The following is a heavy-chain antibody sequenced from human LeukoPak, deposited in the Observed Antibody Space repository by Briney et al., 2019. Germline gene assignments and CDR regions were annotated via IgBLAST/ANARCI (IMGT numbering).Heavy chain of an antibody. D-gene: IGHD3-10*01. CDR3: AKDLGPVVRGVIRTGYGMDV. J-gene: IGHJ6*02. CDR1: GFTFSSYG. Sequence: PGRSLRLSCAASGFTFSSYGMHWVRQAPGKGLEWVAVITYDGSNKYYADSVKGRFTISRDNSKNTLYLQMNSLRAEDTAVYYCAKDLGPVVRGVIRTGYGMDVWGQGTTVTVSS. V-gene: IGHV3-30*18. CDR2: ITYDGSNK.